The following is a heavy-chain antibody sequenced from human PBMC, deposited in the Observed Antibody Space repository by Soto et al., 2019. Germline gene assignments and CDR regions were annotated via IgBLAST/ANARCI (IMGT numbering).Heavy chain of an antibody. V-gene: IGHV6-1*01. J-gene: IGHJ6*02. CDR3: ARDQIAARPFLRIYYYYSIDV. D-gene: IGHD6-6*01. CDR2: TYYRSKWYN. CDR1: GDSVSSNSAA. Sequence: SQTLSLTCAISGDSVSSNSAAWNWIRQSPSRGLEWLGRTYYRSKWYNYYAVSVKSRITINPDTSKNQFSLQLNSVTPEETAVYYCARDQIAARPFLRIYYYYSIDVWGPGTPVTVSS.